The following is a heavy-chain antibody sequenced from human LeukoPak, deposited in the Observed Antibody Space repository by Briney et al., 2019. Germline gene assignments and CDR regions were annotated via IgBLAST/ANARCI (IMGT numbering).Heavy chain of an antibody. CDR1: GGSISSSSYY. CDR2: IYYSGST. Sequence: PSETLSLTCTVSGGSISSSSYYWGWIRQPPGKGLEWIGSIYYSGSTYYNPSLKSRVTISVDTSKNQFSLKLSSVTAADTAVYYCAREKTYYYGSGSYCDYWGQGTLVTVSS. CDR3: AREKTYYYGSGSYCDY. D-gene: IGHD3-10*01. V-gene: IGHV4-39*07. J-gene: IGHJ4*02.